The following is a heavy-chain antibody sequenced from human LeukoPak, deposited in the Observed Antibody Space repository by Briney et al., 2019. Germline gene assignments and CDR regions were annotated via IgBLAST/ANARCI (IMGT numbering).Heavy chain of an antibody. V-gene: IGHV3-21*01. D-gene: IGHD5-18*01. CDR3: ASGLTAMLTAEGGFDY. J-gene: IGHJ4*02. Sequence: GGSLRLSCAASGFRFSTYGMHWVRQAPGKGLEWVSSISSTISYIYYADSVKGRFTISRDNRKNSLYLQINSLRVEDTAVYFCASGLTAMLTAEGGFDYWGQGTLVTVSS. CDR2: ISSTISYI. CDR1: GFRFSTYG.